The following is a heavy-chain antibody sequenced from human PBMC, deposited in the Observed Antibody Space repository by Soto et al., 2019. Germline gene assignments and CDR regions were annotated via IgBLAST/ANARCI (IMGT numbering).Heavy chain of an antibody. V-gene: IGHV5-10-1*01. J-gene: IGHJ4*02. CDR3: ASYRRYSSSWSPTIDY. CDR1: GYSFTSYW. CDR2: IDPSDSYT. Sequence: GESLKISCKGSGYSFTSYWISWVRQMPGKGLEWMGRIDPSDSYTNYSPSFQGHVTISADKSISTAYLQWSSLKASDTAMYYCASYRRYSSSWSPTIDYWGQGTLVTVSS. D-gene: IGHD6-13*01.